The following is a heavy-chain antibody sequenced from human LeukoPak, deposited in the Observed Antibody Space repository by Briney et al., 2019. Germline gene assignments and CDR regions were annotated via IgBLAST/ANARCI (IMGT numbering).Heavy chain of an antibody. CDR1: GFTFSGSA. Sequence: GGSLRLSCAASGFTFSGSAMHWVRQASGKGLEWVGRIRSKANSYATAYAASVKGRFTISRDDSKNTAYLQMNSLKTEDTAVYYCTRTVIQLHAFDIWGQGTMVTVSS. CDR3: TRTVIQLHAFDI. J-gene: IGHJ3*02. CDR2: IRSKANSYAT. D-gene: IGHD5-18*01. V-gene: IGHV3-73*01.